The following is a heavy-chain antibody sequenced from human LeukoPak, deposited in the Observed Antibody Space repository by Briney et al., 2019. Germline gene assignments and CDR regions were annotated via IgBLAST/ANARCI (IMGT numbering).Heavy chain of an antibody. CDR1: GYTFTGYY. Sequence: GASVKVSCKASGYTFTGYYLHWMRQAPGQGLECMGWINFNTGATKYVQKFQGRVTMTRDTSINTAYMELSGLTSDDTAVYYCVRDSTTIRFDNWGQGTLVTVSP. J-gene: IGHJ4*02. V-gene: IGHV1-2*02. CDR3: VRDSTTIRFDN. D-gene: IGHD1-1*01. CDR2: INFNTGAT.